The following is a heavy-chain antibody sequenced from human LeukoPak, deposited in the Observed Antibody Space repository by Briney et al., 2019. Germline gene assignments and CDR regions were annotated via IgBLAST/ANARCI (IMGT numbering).Heavy chain of an antibody. CDR2: IYPGDSDT. CDR1: GYSFTSYW. Sequence: GESLKIPSKGSGYSFTSYWIGWVRQMPGKGLEWMGIIYPGDSDTTYSPSFQGQVTSSADKSITTAYLQWSSLQASDTAMYYCARQADYNVLTGYHKGHLDYWGQGALVTVSS. V-gene: IGHV5-51*01. J-gene: IGHJ4*02. D-gene: IGHD3-9*01. CDR3: ARQADYNVLTGYHKGHLDY.